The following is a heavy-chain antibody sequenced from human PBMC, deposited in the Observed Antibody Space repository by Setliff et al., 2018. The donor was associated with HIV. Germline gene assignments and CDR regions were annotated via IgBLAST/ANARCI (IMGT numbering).Heavy chain of an antibody. J-gene: IGHJ4*02. CDR3: ARAPYRSGWYGVDY. CDR1: GYTFTDHH. V-gene: IGHV1-46*04. Sequence: ASVKVSCKASGYTFTDHHIHWMRQAPGHGLEWIGIVNPLLGLRSHSQKLQGRVTLTWDTSTSTVYMELTTLRSEDTAFYYCARAPYRSGWYGVDYWGQGTLVTVS. CDR2: VNPLLGLR. D-gene: IGHD6-13*01.